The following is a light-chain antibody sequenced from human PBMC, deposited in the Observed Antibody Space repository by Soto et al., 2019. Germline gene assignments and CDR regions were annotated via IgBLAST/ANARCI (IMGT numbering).Light chain of an antibody. CDR3: NSFTASSTLV. CDR2: DVT. V-gene: IGLV2-11*01. Sequence: QSALTQPRSVSGSPGQSVTVSCTGTSSDVGGYNYVSWYQQHPGKAPKRIIYDVTKRPSGVPDRFSGSKSGNTASLTISGLQAEDEADYYCNSFTASSTLVFGSGTKVTVL. CDR1: SSDVGGYNY. J-gene: IGLJ1*01.